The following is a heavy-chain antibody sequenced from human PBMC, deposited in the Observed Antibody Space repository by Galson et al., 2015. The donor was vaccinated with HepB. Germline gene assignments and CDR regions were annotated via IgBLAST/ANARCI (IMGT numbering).Heavy chain of an antibody. D-gene: IGHD2/OR15-2a*01. CDR1: GYTFTTYV. CDR3: ASGSEYSDY. J-gene: IGHJ4*02. V-gene: IGHV1-3*01. Sequence: KVSCKASGYTFTTYVLHWVRQAPGQRLEWMGWINPANGITIQSQKFQGRVTITRDTSASTAYMELSSLRSEDTAVYYCASGSEYSDYWGQGTLVTVSS. CDR2: INPANGIT.